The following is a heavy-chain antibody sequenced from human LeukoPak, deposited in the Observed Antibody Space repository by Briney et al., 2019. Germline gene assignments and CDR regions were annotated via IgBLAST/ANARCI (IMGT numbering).Heavy chain of an antibody. CDR3: ARTQGGWYSFDY. D-gene: IGHD6-19*01. CDR1: GFTFSSYA. CDR2: ISGSGGST. J-gene: IGHJ4*02. Sequence: GGSLRLSWAASGFTFSSYAMSWVRQAPGKGLEWVSAISGSGGSTYYADSVKGRFTISRDNSKNTLYLQMNSLRAEDTAVYYCARTQGGWYSFDYWGQGTLVTVSS. V-gene: IGHV3-23*01.